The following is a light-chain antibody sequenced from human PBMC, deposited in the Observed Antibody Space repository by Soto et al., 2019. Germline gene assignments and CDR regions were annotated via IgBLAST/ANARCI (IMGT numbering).Light chain of an antibody. CDR1: QSVSSTY. Sequence: EIVLTQSPGTLSLSPGERATLSCRASQSVSSTYLAWYQQKPGQAPRLLLYGASNRATGIPDRFSGSGSGTDFTLPISRLEPEDFAVYFCQQYGSSPLLTFGGGTKVEIK. V-gene: IGKV3-20*01. J-gene: IGKJ4*01. CDR2: GAS. CDR3: QQYGSSPLLT.